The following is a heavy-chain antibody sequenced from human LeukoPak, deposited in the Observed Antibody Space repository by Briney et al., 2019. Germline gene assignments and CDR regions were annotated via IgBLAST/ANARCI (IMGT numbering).Heavy chain of an antibody. Sequence: GASVKVSCKASGYTFTGYYMHWVRQAPGQGLEWMGWINPNSGGTNYAQKFQGRVTMTRDTSISTAYMELSRLRSDDTAVYYCARVRGYSSSELFDYWGQGTLVTVSS. D-gene: IGHD6-6*01. J-gene: IGHJ4*02. CDR3: ARVRGYSSSELFDY. CDR2: INPNSGGT. V-gene: IGHV1-2*02. CDR1: GYTFTGYY.